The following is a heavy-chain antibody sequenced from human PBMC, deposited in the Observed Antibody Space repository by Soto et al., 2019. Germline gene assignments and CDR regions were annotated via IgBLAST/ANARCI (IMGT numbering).Heavy chain of an antibody. CDR1: GFTFSSYT. Sequence: LGLSCAASGFTFSSYTMSWVRQAPGKGLEWVSTISGSGGGTYYADSMKGRFTISRDNSKNTLYLQMYSLRVEDTAVYYCARESDHWGQGTLVTVSS. V-gene: IGHV3-23*01. J-gene: IGHJ4*02. CDR2: ISGSGGGT. CDR3: ARESDH.